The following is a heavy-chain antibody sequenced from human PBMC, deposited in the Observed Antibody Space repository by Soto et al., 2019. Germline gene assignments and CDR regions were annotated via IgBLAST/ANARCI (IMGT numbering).Heavy chain of an antibody. J-gene: IGHJ4*02. Sequence: EVQLVESGGGLVQPGGSLRLSCAASGFTVSSNYMSWVRQAPGKGLEWVSVIYSGGSTYYADSVKGRFTISRDNSKNTLYLQMNSLRAEDTAVYYCARTPRSYQLGYYFDYWGQGTLVTVSS. CDR1: GFTVSSNY. V-gene: IGHV3-66*01. CDR3: ARTPRSYQLGYYFDY. D-gene: IGHD2-2*01. CDR2: IYSGGST.